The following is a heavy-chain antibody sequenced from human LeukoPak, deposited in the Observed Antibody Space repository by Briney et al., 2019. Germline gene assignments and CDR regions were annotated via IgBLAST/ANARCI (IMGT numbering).Heavy chain of an antibody. V-gene: IGHV3-23*01. CDR1: GFTFSSYA. CDR3: AKVRNRATINYFDY. Sequence: PGGSLRLSCAASGFTFSSYAMSWVRQAPGKGLEWVSAISGSGGSTYYADSVKGRFTISRDNPKNTLYLQMNSLRAEDTAVYYCAKVRNRATINYFDYWGQGTLVTVSS. J-gene: IGHJ4*02. CDR2: ISGSGGST. D-gene: IGHD5-24*01.